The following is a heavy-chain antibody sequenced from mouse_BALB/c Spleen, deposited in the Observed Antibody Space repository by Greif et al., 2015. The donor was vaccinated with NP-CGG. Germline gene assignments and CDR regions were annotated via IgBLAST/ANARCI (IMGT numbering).Heavy chain of an antibody. V-gene: IGHV14-3*02. CDR1: GFNIKDTY. Sequence: EVQLQQSGAELVKPGASVKLSCTASGFNIKDTYMHWAKQRPEQGLEWIGRIDPANGNTKYDPKFRGKATITADISSNTAYLQLSSMTSEDTAVYYCARKLGRGLSFDYWGQGTTLTVSS. CDR2: IDPANGNT. CDR3: ARKLGRGLSFDY. J-gene: IGHJ2*01. D-gene: IGHD4-1*01.